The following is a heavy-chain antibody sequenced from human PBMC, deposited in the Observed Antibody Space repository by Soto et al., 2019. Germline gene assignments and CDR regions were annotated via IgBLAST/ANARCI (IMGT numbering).Heavy chain of an antibody. Sequence: SETLSLTCTVSGGSISSYYWSWIRQPPGKGLEWIGYIYYSGSTNYNPSLKSRVTISVDTSKNQFSLKLSSVTAADTAVYYCARGNGVTTVTFSYDYWGQGTLVTVSS. D-gene: IGHD4-17*01. CDR2: IYYSGST. J-gene: IGHJ4*02. CDR1: GGSISSYY. V-gene: IGHV4-59*01. CDR3: ARGNGVTTVTFSYDY.